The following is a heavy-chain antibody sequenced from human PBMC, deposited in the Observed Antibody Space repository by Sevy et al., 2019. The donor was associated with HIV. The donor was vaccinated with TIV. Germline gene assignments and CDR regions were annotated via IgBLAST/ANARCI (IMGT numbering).Heavy chain of an antibody. Sequence: GGSLRLSCEASGFSLRTYAMSWVRQAPGRGLEWVSTMSGGGENTYYAESGKGRFTISRENSGKTLYLQMKSQTVEDTALYYCAKDFRKWLRFVYYHYGLDDWGQGTTVTVSS. CDR1: GFSLRTYA. CDR2: MSGGGENT. D-gene: IGHD5-12*01. CDR3: AKDFRKWLRFVYYHYGLDD. V-gene: IGHV3-23*01. J-gene: IGHJ6*02.